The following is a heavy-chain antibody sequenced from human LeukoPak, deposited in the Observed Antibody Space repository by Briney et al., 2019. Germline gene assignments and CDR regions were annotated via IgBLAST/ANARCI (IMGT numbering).Heavy chain of an antibody. Sequence: ASVKVSCKASGYTFTSYGISWVRQAPGQGLEWMGWISGYNGNTNYAQKLQDRVTLTLDTSTTTAHMDLRSLRSDDTAVYYCASVGISSIQIMDYWGQGTLVTVSS. CDR2: ISGYNGNT. CDR1: GYTFTSYG. J-gene: IGHJ4*02. V-gene: IGHV1-18*01. D-gene: IGHD5-18*01. CDR3: ASVGISSIQIMDY.